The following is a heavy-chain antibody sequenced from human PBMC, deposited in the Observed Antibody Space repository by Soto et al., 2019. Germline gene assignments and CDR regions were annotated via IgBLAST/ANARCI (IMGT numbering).Heavy chain of an antibody. CDR3: VRMNADSYQFYYAMDV. J-gene: IGHJ6*02. V-gene: IGHV2-26*01. D-gene: IGHD4-17*01. CDR2: IFSDNER. Sequence: QVTLKESGPVLVKPTETLTLTCTVSGFSLSTGRMGVSWIRQPPGKALEWLAHIFSDNERSYSTSMQGRLTSSKDPASSQVVMSMTNLDPVDTGTYYCVRMNADSYQFYYAMDVWGQGTTVTVSS. CDR1: GFSLSTGRMG.